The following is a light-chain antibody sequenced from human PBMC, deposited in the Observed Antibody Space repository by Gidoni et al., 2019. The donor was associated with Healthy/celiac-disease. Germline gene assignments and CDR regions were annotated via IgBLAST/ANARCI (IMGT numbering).Light chain of an antibody. CDR1: SSDVGSYNL. CDR2: DGS. V-gene: IGLV2-23*01. CDR3: CSYAGSSTVV. Sequence: QSALTQPASLSASPGQSLTISCTGTSSDVGSYNLVSWYQQHPGKAPKLMIYDGSKRPSWVSNRFSGSKSGNTASLTISGRQAEDEADYYCCSYAGSSTVVFGGGTKLTVL. J-gene: IGLJ2*01.